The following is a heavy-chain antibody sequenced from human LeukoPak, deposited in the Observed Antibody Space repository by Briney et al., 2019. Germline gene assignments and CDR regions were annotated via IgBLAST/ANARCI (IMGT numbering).Heavy chain of an antibody. CDR1: GGSFSGYY. Sequence: SETLSLTCAVYGGSFSGYYWSWIRQPPGKGLEWIGEINHSGSTNYNPSLKSRVTISVDTSKNQFSLKLSSVTAADTAVYYCAREGEGYYDSSGYYGYWGQGTLVTVSS. CDR3: AREGEGYYDSSGYYGY. V-gene: IGHV4-34*01. CDR2: INHSGST. D-gene: IGHD3-22*01. J-gene: IGHJ4*02.